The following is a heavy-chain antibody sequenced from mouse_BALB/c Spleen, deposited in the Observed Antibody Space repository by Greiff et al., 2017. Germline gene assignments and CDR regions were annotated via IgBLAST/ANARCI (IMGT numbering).Heavy chain of an antibody. CDR2: INSNGGST. J-gene: IGHJ1*01. CDR3: ARDYYGSSDWYFDV. D-gene: IGHD1-1*01. CDR1: GFTFSSYA. Sequence: EVQLVESGGGLVKPGGSLKLSCAASGFTFSSYAMSWVRQTPDKRLELVATINSNGGSTYYPDSVKGRFTISRDNAKNTLYLQMSSLKSEDTAMYYCARDYYGSSDWYFDVWGAGTTVTVSS. V-gene: IGHV5-6-3*01.